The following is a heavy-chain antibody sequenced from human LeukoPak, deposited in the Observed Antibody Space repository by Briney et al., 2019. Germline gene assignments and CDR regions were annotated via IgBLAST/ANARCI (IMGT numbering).Heavy chain of an antibody. CDR2: IYPGDSDT. Sequence: GESLKISCKGSGYNFASSWIAWVRQVPGKGLEWMGIIYPGDSDTRYSPSFQGQVTISADKSISTAYLQWSSLKASDTAMYYCAKSIAAAGAFDYWGQGTLVTVSS. D-gene: IGHD6-13*01. V-gene: IGHV5-51*01. CDR3: AKSIAAAGAFDY. J-gene: IGHJ4*02. CDR1: GYNFASSW.